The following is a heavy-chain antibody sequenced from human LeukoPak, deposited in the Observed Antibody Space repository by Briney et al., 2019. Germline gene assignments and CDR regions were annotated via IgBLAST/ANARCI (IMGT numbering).Heavy chain of an antibody. CDR2: IKSDGSRT. CDR1: GFTFSTYW. Sequence: GGSLRLSCAASGFTFSTYWMHWVRQAPGKGLVWVSHIKSDGSRTTYADSVKGRFTISRDNAKNTLYLQVNSLRAEDTAVYYCARDRGYTQDYWGQGTLVSVSS. J-gene: IGHJ4*02. CDR3: ARDRGYTQDY. V-gene: IGHV3-74*01. D-gene: IGHD5-12*01.